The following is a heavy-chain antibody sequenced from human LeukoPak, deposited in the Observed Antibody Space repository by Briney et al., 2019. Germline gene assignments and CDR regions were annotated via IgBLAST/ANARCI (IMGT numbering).Heavy chain of an antibody. J-gene: IGHJ6*03. CDR2: IYNSGST. D-gene: IGHD4-17*01. CDR1: GDSFSYFY. Sequence: SETLSLTCTVSGDSFSYFYWSWIRQPPGKGLEWIGYIYNSGSTNYNPSLKSRVTISVDTSKNQFSLKLSSVTAADTAVYYCARDRSTGYYYYMDVWGKGTTVTVSS. CDR3: ARDRSTGYYYYMDV. V-gene: IGHV4-59*01.